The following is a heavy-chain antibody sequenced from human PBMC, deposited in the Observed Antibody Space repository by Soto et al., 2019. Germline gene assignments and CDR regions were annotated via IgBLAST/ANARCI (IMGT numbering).Heavy chain of an antibody. CDR1: GGSFSGYY. Sequence: QVQLQQWGAGLLKPSETLSLTCAVYGGSFSGYYWTWIRQPPGTGLEWIGEINHSGSTNYNPSLKSRVTISVDTSKNQFSLKLTSVTAAETAVYYCARDKITGLFDYWGQGTTVTVSS. CDR2: INHSGST. D-gene: IGHD2-8*02. J-gene: IGHJ4*03. V-gene: IGHV4-34*01. CDR3: ARDKITGLFDY.